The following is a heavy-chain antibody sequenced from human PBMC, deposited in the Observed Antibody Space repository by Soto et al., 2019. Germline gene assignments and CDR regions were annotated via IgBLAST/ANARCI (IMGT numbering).Heavy chain of an antibody. CDR3: ATPYSGSFLYPSTDYFDS. CDR1: GYTFTELS. V-gene: IGHV1-24*01. CDR2: FDPEDGET. J-gene: IGHJ4*02. Sequence: ASVKVSCKVSGYTFTELSIHWVRQAPGKGLEWMGNFDPEDGETIYAQRFQGRVTMTEDTSTDTAYMELSSLRSEDTAVYYCATPYSGSFLYPSTDYFDSRGQGTLLTVSS. D-gene: IGHD1-26*01.